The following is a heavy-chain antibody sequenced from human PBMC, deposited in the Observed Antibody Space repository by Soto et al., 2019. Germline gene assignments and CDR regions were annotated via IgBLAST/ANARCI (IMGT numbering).Heavy chain of an antibody. CDR2: IYYSGST. CDR1: GGSISSGDYY. J-gene: IGHJ2*01. CDR3: ARYLGIRTWYFDL. Sequence: QVQLQESGPGLVKPSQTLSLTCTVSGGSISSGDYYWSWLRQPPGKGLEWFGYIYYSGSTYYNPSLKSRVTISVDTSKNQFSLKLSSVTAADTAVYYCARYLGIRTWYFDLWGRGTLVTVSS. V-gene: IGHV4-30-4*01. D-gene: IGHD3-10*01.